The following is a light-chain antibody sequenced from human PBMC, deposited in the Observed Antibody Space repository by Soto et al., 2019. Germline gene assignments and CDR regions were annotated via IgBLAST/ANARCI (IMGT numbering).Light chain of an antibody. J-gene: IGKJ4*02. CDR3: QQRNSWPPPT. CDR1: QTISNS. V-gene: IGKV3-11*01. CDR2: DSS. Sequence: EIALTQSPATLSLSPGERATLSCRASQTISNSLAWYQEKPGQAPRLLIYDSSNRATGIPPRFSGSGSGTDFTLTISSLDPEDFAVYYCQQRNSWPPPTFGGGTRVEI.